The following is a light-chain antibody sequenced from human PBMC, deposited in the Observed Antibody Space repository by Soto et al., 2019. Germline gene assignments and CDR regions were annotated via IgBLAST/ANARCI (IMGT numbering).Light chain of an antibody. Sequence: QYALTQPASVSGSPGQSITIYCTGSSSDVGGYKYVSWYQQHPGKAPKLMIYEVSNRPSGVSNRFSGSKSGYTASLTISGLQAEDEADYYCSSYTSTSTLVVFGGGTKVTVL. CDR2: EVS. J-gene: IGLJ2*01. CDR3: SSYTSTSTLVV. CDR1: SSDVGGYKY. V-gene: IGLV2-14*01.